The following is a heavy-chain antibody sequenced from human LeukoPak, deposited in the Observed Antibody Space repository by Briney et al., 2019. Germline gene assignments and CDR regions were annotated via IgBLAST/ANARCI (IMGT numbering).Heavy chain of an antibody. CDR2: IYYSGST. CDR1: GGSISSSSYY. CDR3: ARGSDVVVGRGSDAFDI. Sequence: SETLSLTCTVSGGSISSSSYYWGWIRQPPGKGLEWIGSIYYSGSTYYNPSLKSRVTISVDTSKNQFSLKLSSVTAADTAVYYCARGSDVVVGRGSDAFDIWGQGTMVTVSS. D-gene: IGHD2-15*01. J-gene: IGHJ3*02. V-gene: IGHV4-39*07.